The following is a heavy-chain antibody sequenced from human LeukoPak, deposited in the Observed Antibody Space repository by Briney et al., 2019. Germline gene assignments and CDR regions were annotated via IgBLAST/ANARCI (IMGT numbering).Heavy chain of an antibody. Sequence: GGSLRLSCAGSGFTFNTLWMSWVRQAPGSGLEWVGRIKSKTEGGTTHYAAPVKGRFIISRDDSKNTLYLQMTSLKTEDTAVYFCSRGDWNDGGIDYWGQGTLVTVSS. V-gene: IGHV3-15*01. CDR1: GFTFNTLW. D-gene: IGHD1-1*01. CDR3: SRGDWNDGGIDY. CDR2: IKSKTEGGTT. J-gene: IGHJ4*02.